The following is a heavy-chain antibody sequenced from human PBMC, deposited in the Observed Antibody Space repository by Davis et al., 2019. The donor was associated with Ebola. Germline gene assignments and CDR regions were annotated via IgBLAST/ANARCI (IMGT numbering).Heavy chain of an antibody. V-gene: IGHV1-18*04. CDR1: GYTFTNYG. D-gene: IGHD6-13*01. Sequence: ASVKVSCKASGYTFTNYGITWVRQAPGQGLEWMGWINPHNGNTNYAQNVQGRVIMTTDTATTTAYMEVGGLRSDDTAVYYCARDLTAGTGWFDPWGQGTLVTVSS. J-gene: IGHJ5*02. CDR2: INPHNGNT. CDR3: ARDLTAGTGWFDP.